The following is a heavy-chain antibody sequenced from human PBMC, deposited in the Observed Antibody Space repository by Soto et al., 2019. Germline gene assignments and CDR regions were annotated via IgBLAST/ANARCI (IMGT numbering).Heavy chain of an antibody. D-gene: IGHD2-21*02. CDR2: VFSSVSA. CDR3: ARDGMTTGDT. CDR1: GVSVRSYT. J-gene: IGHJ4*02. Sequence: KPSETLSLTCSVSGVSVRSYTWSWVRQPANKGLEWIGRVFSSVSATYNPSLKSRVSISMDTPENRISLKLDSVTAADAGVYFCARDGMTTGDTWGPGTLVTVSS. V-gene: IGHV4-4*07.